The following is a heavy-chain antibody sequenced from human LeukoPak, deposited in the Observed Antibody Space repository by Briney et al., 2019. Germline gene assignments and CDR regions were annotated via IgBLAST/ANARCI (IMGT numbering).Heavy chain of an antibody. D-gene: IGHD4-17*01. J-gene: IGHJ4*02. CDR3: ARGFRSVTTWGCFDY. V-gene: IGHV3-66*01. CDR2: IYSGGGT. Sequence: GSLRLSCAASGFTVSTNYMSWVRQAPGKGLEWVSLIYSGGGTYYADSVKGRFTISRDNSRNTLSLQMSSLRVDDTAVYYCARGFRSVTTWGCFDYWGQGTLVTVSS. CDR1: GFTVSTNY.